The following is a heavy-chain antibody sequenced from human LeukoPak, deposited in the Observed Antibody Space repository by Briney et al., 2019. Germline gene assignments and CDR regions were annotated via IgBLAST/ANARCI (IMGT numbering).Heavy chain of an antibody. CDR1: GGSISSYY. V-gene: IGHV4-4*07. D-gene: IGHD4-11*01. Sequence: PSETLSLTCTVSGGSISSYYWSWIRQPAGKGLEWIGRIYTSGSTNYNPSPKSRVTMSVDTSKNQFSLKLSSVTAADTAVYYCARDYPQDYLVNWFDPWGQGTLVTVSS. CDR2: IYTSGST. J-gene: IGHJ5*02. CDR3: ARDYPQDYLVNWFDP.